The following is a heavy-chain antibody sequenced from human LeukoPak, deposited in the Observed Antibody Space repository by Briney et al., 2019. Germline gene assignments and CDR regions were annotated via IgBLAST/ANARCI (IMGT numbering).Heavy chain of an antibody. Sequence: PGGSLRLSCAASGFTFNDYYMSWIRQAPGKGLEWVSYISSSGNTIYYADSVKGRFTISRDNAKNSLFLQMNSLRADDTAVYYCASRAYGMDVWGQGTTVTVSS. V-gene: IGHV3-11*01. J-gene: IGHJ6*02. CDR1: GFTFNDYY. CDR2: ISSSGNTI. CDR3: ASRAYGMDV.